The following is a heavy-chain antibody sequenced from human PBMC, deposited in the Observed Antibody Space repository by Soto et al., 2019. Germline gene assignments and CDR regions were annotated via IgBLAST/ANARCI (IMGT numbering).Heavy chain of an antibody. J-gene: IGHJ4*02. D-gene: IGHD2-15*01. CDR2: INHSGGST. V-gene: IGHV1-46*01. CDR1: GYTFTSYH. CDR3: ARSYCSGGSFYHDY. Sequence: ASVKVACKASGYTFTSYHMHWVRQAPGQGLEWMGIINHSGGSTSYAQKFQSRVTMTRDTSTSTVYMELSSLRSEDTAVYYCARSYCSGGSFYHDYWGQGTLVTVSS.